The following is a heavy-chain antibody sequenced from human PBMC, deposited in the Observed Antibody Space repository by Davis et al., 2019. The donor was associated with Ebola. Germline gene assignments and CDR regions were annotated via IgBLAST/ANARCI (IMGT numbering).Heavy chain of an antibody. CDR3: ARGGYGLVGFDH. D-gene: IGHD4-17*01. CDR1: GGSISSGGYY. CDR2: IYYSGST. V-gene: IGHV4-31*03. Sequence: MPSETLSLTCTVSGGSISSGGYYWSWIRQHPGKGLEWIGYIYYSGSTYYNPSLKSRVTISVDTSKNQFTLKLSSVTAADTAVYYCARGGYGLVGFDHWGQGTLVTVSS. J-gene: IGHJ4*02.